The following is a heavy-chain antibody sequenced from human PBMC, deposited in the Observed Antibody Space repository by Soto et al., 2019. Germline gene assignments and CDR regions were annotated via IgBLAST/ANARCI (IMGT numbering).Heavy chain of an antibody. V-gene: IGHV3-30*18. D-gene: IGHD2-2*01. CDR3: AKGAGYCSSTSCSMDV. CDR1: GFTFSSYG. J-gene: IGHJ6*03. CDR2: ISYDGSNK. Sequence: QVQLVESGGGVVQPGRSLRLSCAASGFTFSSYGMHWVRQAPGKGLEWVAVISYDGSNKYYADSVKGRFNISRDNSKNTLYLQMNSLRAEDTAVYYCAKGAGYCSSTSCSMDVWGKGTTVTVSS.